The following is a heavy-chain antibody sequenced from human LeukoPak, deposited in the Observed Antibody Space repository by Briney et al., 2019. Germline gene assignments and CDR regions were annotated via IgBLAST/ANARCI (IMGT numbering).Heavy chain of an antibody. CDR1: GFTFSSYA. D-gene: IGHD3-10*01. CDR2: ISYDGSNK. J-gene: IGHJ4*02. Sequence: GRSLRLSCAASGFTFSSYAMHWVRQAPGKGLEWVAVISYDGSNKYYADSVKGRFTISRDNSKNTLYLQMNSLRAEDTAVYYCARRTYGSGSYLSDYWGQGTLVTVSS. V-gene: IGHV3-30*04. CDR3: ARRTYGSGSYLSDY.